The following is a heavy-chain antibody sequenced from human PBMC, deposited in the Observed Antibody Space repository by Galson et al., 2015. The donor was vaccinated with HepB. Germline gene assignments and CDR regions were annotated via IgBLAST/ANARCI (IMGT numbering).Heavy chain of an antibody. D-gene: IGHD3-16*01. CDR1: GYNFNVSY. J-gene: IGHJ6*02. CDR2: IYPDSGGT. V-gene: IGHV1-2*06. CDR3: AREYDYVWGSSPSGNYYYAMDV. Sequence: SVKASCKDSGYNFNVSYIHWVRQAPGQGLESLGRIYPDSGGTDYAQKFQGRVTMTSDTSISTAYMELSRLRSDDTAFYYCAREYDYVWGSSPSGNYYYAMDVWGQGTTVIVSS.